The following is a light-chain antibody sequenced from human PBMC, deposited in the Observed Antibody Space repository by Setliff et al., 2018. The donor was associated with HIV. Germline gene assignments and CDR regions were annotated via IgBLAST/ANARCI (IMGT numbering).Light chain of an antibody. V-gene: IGLV1-40*01. J-gene: IGLJ1*01. CDR3: QSYDSSLFYV. Sequence: QSVLTQPPSVSGAPGQRVTISCTGSSSNIGAGYDVHWYQRLPGTAPKLLIYSNNNWPSGVPDRFSGSKSGTSASLAITGLQAEDEADYYCQSYDSSLFYVFGTGTKVTVL. CDR2: SNN. CDR1: SSNIGAGYD.